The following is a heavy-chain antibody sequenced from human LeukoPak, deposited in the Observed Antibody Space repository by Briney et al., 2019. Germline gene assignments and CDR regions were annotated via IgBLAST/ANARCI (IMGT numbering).Heavy chain of an antibody. V-gene: IGHV3-53*01. CDR2: IYSGGSA. J-gene: IGHJ1*01. CDR3: ATNRDGYENHEYFQH. D-gene: IGHD5-24*01. CDR1: GFTVSTNY. Sequence: GGSLRLSCAASGFTVSTNYMSWVRQAPGKGPEWVSVIYSGGSAYYADSVKGRFTISRDNSQNILHLQMNSLRAVDTAVYYCATNRDGYENHEYFQHWGQGTLVTVSS.